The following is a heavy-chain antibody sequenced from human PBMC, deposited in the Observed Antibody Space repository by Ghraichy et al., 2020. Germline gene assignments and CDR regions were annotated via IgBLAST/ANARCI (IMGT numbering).Heavy chain of an antibody. CDR3: AKANRAAGTPASHFYDYMDV. V-gene: IGHV3-23*01. Sequence: TYYADSVKGRFTISRDNAKNTLFLQMNSLRGEDTAIYYCAKANRAAGTPASHFYDYMDVWGTG. D-gene: IGHD1-1*01. J-gene: IGHJ6*03. CDR2: T.